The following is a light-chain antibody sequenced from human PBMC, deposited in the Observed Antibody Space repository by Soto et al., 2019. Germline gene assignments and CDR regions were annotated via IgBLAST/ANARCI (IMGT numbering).Light chain of an antibody. CDR2: KAS. J-gene: IGKJ1*01. Sequence: DIQMTQFPSTLSGSVGDRVTITCRASQTISSWLAWYQQKPGKAPKLLIYKASTLKSGVPSRFSGSGSGTEVTLTISSLQPDDFATYYCQHYNSYSEAFGQGTKVELK. V-gene: IGKV1-5*03. CDR3: QHYNSYSEA. CDR1: QTISSW.